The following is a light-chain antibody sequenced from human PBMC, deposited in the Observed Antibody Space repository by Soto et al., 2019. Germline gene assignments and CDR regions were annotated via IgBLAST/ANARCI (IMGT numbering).Light chain of an antibody. Sequence: QSALTQPRSVSGSPGQSVTISCTGSSSDVGGYDHVSWYQQHPGKAPKLIIFDVTKRPSGVPHRFSGSKSGNTASLTISGLQAEDEADYICGSFTTNRIWVFGGGTKLTVL. CDR2: DVT. CDR3: GSFTTNRIWV. CDR1: SSDVGGYDH. V-gene: IGLV2-11*01. J-gene: IGLJ3*02.